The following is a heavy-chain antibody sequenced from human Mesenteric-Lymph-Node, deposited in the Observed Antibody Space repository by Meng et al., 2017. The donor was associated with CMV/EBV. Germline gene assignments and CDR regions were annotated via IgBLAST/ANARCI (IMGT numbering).Heavy chain of an antibody. J-gene: IGHJ6*02. V-gene: IGHV3-7*01. CDR2: INPAGSET. CDR1: GFTFSDFW. CDR3: ARGHYYYESSNAMDV. D-gene: IGHD3-22*01. Sequence: GESLKISCPASGFTFSDFWMTWVRQAPGKGLGWVANINPAGSETLYVDSVKGRFTISRDNAKNSLYLQMNSLRAEDTAVYYCARGHYYYESSNAMDVWGQGTTVTVSS.